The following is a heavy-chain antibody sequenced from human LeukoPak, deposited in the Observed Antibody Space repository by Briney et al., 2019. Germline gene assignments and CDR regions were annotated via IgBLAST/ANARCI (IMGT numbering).Heavy chain of an antibody. CDR1: GGSISSGGYY. V-gene: IGHV4-30-2*01. J-gene: IGHJ3*02. D-gene: IGHD3-16*01. CDR3: ATFTAWGAFDI. CDR2: IYHSGST. Sequence: SQTLSLTCTVSGGSISSGGYYWSWIRQPPGKGLEWIGYIYHSGSTYYNPSLKSRVTISVDRSKNQFSLKLSSVTAADTAVYYCATFTAWGAFDIWGQGTMVTVSS.